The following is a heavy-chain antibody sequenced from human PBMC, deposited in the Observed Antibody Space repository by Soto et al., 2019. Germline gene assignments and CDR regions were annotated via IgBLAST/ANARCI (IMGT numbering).Heavy chain of an antibody. J-gene: IGHJ3*02. V-gene: IGHV3-11*04. CDR1: GFTFSDYY. CDR2: ISSSGSTI. Sequence: GGSLRLSCAASGFTFSDYYMSWIRQAPGKGLEWVSYISSSGSTIYYADSVKGRFTISRDNAKNSLYLQMNSLRAEDTAVYYCARVYDILTGYPADAFDIWGQGTMVTVSS. CDR3: ARVYDILTGYPADAFDI. D-gene: IGHD3-9*01.